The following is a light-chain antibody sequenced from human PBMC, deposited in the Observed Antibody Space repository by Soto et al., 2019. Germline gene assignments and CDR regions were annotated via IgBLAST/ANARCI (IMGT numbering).Light chain of an antibody. CDR1: QSVSSSY. CDR2: GAS. V-gene: IGKV3-20*01. Sequence: EIVLTQSPGTLSLSPGERATLSCRASQSVSSSYLAWYQQKPGQAPRLLIYGASSRATGIPDRFSGSGSGTDFNLTISRLEPEDFAVYYCQHYGSSPETFGQGTKVEI. J-gene: IGKJ1*01. CDR3: QHYGSSPET.